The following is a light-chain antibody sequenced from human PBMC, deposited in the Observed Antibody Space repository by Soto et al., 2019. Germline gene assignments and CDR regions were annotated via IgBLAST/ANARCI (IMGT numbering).Light chain of an antibody. V-gene: IGLV2-8*01. Sequence: QSALTQPASVSGSPGQSITVSCTGTSSDVGGYKYVSWYQHHPGRAPKLMIYEVSNRPSGVPDRFSGSKSGNTASLTVSGLQAEDEADYYCSSYAGSSNVFGTGTKLTVL. J-gene: IGLJ1*01. CDR1: SSDVGGYKY. CDR3: SSYAGSSNV. CDR2: EVS.